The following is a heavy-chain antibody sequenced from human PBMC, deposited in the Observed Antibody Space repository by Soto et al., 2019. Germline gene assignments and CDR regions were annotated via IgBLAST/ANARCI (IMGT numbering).Heavy chain of an antibody. D-gene: IGHD3-9*01. CDR3: ETTWRILRYLDWHPRSNWFDP. V-gene: IGHV1-24*01. CDR1: GYTLTELS. CDR2: FDPEDGET. J-gene: IGHJ5*02. Sequence: ASVKVSCKVSGYTLTELSMHWVRQAPGKGLEWMGGFDPEDGETIYAQKFQGRVTMTEDTSTDTAYMELSSLRSEDTAVYYCETTWRILRYLDWHPRSNWFDPCGQGTLVTVSS.